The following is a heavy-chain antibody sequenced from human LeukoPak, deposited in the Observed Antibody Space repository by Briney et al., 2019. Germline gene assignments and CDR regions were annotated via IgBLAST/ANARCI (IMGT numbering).Heavy chain of an antibody. CDR3: AEANSAYDYDYFDY. J-gene: IGHJ4*02. V-gene: IGHV1-8*01. CDR1: GYTFTSYD. Sequence: ASVKVSCKASGYTFTSYDINWVRQATGQGLEWMGWMNPNSGNTGYAQKFQGRVTMTRNTSISTAYMELSSLRSEDTAVYYCAEANSAYDYDYFDYWGQGTLVTVSS. CDR2: MNPNSGNT. D-gene: IGHD5-12*01.